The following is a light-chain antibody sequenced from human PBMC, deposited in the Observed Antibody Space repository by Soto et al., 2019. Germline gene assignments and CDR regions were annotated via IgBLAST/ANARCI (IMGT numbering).Light chain of an antibody. CDR3: QQYGSSPPFT. CDR2: GAS. V-gene: IGKV3-20*01. Sequence: EIVLTQSPGTLSLSPGERATLSCRASQSVTSTYLAWYQQKPGQAPRLLIYGASTRATGIPDRFSGSGSGTDFTLTISRLXPEDFAVYYCQQYGSSPPFTFGPGTKVDIK. J-gene: IGKJ3*01. CDR1: QSVTSTY.